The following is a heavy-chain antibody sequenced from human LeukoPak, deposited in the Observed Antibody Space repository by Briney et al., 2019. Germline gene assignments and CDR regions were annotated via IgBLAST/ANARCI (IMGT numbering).Heavy chain of an antibody. D-gene: IGHD3-22*01. Sequence: PSETLSLTCAVYGGSFSGYCWSWIRQPPGKGLEWIGEINHSGSTNYNPSLKSRVTISVDTSKNQFSLKLSSVTAADTAVYYCARQYYYDSSGYYQNYYYYGMDVWGQGTTVTVSS. CDR3: ARQYYYDSSGYYQNYYYYGMDV. CDR2: INHSGST. CDR1: GGSFSGYC. V-gene: IGHV4-34*01. J-gene: IGHJ6*02.